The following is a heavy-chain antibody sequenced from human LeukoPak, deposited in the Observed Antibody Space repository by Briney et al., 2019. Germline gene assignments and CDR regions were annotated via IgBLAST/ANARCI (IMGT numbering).Heavy chain of an antibody. CDR3: ARARPPKLRYFDY. CDR2: INSDGSST. D-gene: IGHD3-9*01. V-gene: IGHV3-74*01. J-gene: IGHJ4*02. CDR1: GFTFSSYW. Sequence: TGGSLKLSCVASGFTFSSYWMHWVRQAPGKGLVWVSRINSDGSSTSYADSVKGRFTISRDNAKNTLYLQMNSLRAEDTAVYYCARARPPKLRYFDYWGQGTLVTVSS.